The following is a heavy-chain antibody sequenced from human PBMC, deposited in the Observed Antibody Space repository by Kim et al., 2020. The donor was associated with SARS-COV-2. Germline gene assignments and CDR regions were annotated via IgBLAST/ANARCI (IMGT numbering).Heavy chain of an antibody. V-gene: IGHV1-8*02. Sequence: ASVKVSCKASGYTFTSYDINWVRQATGQGLEWMGWMNPNSGNTGYAQKFQGRVTMTKNTSISTAYMELSSLRSEDTAVYYCARGILSYGDCDYWGQGTLVTVSS. CDR3: ARGILSYGDCDY. J-gene: IGHJ4*02. CDR2: MNPNSGNT. CDR1: GYTFTSYD. D-gene: IGHD4-17*01.